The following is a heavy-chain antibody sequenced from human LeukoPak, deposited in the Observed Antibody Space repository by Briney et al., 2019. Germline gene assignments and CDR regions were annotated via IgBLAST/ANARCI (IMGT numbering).Heavy chain of an antibody. Sequence: LETLSLTCTVSSASISSSPYFWGWIRQSPGKGLEWIGSISYSGTTYYNPSLKSRVTVSVDTSKNHFSLKLISVPAADTAVFYCAANSADYNTLGSSYKVWRQGTLVTVSS. V-gene: IGHV4-39*02. CDR3: AANSADYNTLGSSYKV. J-gene: IGHJ4*02. CDR1: SASISSSPYF. D-gene: IGHD3-10*01. CDR2: ISYSGTT.